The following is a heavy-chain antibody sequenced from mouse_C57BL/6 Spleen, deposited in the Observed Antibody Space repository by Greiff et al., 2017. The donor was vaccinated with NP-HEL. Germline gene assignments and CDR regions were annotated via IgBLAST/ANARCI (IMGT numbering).Heavy chain of an antibody. CDR1: GYTFTSYW. Sequence: VQLQQPGAELVMPGASVKLSCKASGYTFTSYWMHWVKQRPGQGLEWIGEIDPSDSYTNYNQKFKGKSTLTVDKSSSTAYMQLSSLTSEDSAVYYCARPFITTVVASSCWYFDVWGTGTTVTVSS. CDR3: ARPFITTVVASSCWYFDV. J-gene: IGHJ1*03. V-gene: IGHV1-69*01. D-gene: IGHD1-1*01. CDR2: IDPSDSYT.